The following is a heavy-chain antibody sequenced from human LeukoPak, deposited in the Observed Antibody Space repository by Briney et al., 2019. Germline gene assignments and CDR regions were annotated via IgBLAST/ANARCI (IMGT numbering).Heavy chain of an antibody. CDR3: TSGSDSRKQGY. J-gene: IGHJ4*02. Sequence: PSETLSLTCAVYGGSLSDHYWSWIRQPPGKGLEWIGEISQNEGIKYNPSLNSRVILSLDTSRNQFSLKLSSVTAADTAMCCCTSGSDSRKQGYYGQGTLVTVSS. V-gene: IGHV4-34*01. D-gene: IGHD6-13*01. CDR1: GGSLSDHY. CDR2: ISQNEGI.